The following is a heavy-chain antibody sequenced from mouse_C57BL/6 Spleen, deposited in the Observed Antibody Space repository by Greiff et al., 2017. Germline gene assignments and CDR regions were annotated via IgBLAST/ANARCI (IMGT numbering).Heavy chain of an antibody. D-gene: IGHD1-1*01. CDR1: GYTFTSYW. CDR3: ARSYYYGSSVFAY. J-gene: IGHJ3*01. V-gene: IGHV1-55*01. Sequence: QVQLQQPGAELVKPGASVKMSCKASGYTFTSYWITWVKQRPGQGLEWIGDIYPGSGSTNYNEKFKGKATLTVDTSSSTAYMQLSSLTSEDSAVYYCARSYYYGSSVFAYWGQGTLVTVSA. CDR2: IYPGSGST.